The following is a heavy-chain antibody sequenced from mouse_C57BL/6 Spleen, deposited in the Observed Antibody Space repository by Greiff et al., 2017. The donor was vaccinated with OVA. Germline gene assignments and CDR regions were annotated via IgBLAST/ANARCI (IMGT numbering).Heavy chain of an antibody. J-gene: IGHJ4*01. D-gene: IGHD2-2*01. V-gene: IGHV7-1*01. CDR2: SRNTPNDYTT. CDR3: ARDEIIYYGYDYYAMDY. Sequence: EVQLVESGGGLVQSGRSLRLSCATSGFTFSDFYMAWVRQAPGKGLEWIAASRNTPNDYTTEYSASVKGRFIVSRDTSQSNLNHQMKALRAEDTAIEYCARDEIIYYGYDYYAMDYWGQGTSVTVSS. CDR1: GFTFSDFY.